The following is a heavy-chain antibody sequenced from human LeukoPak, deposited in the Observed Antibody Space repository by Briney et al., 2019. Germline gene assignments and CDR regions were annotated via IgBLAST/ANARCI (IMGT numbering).Heavy chain of an antibody. CDR2: IWYDGSNK. Sequence: GRSLRLSCAASGFTFSSYGMHWVRQAPGKGLEWVAVIWYDGSNKYYADSVKGRFTISRDNSKNTLYLQTNSLRAEDTAVYYCAKPRTDAYCGGDCYFDAFDIWGQGTMVTVSS. CDR1: GFTFSSYG. D-gene: IGHD2-21*02. J-gene: IGHJ3*02. CDR3: AKPRTDAYCGGDCYFDAFDI. V-gene: IGHV3-33*06.